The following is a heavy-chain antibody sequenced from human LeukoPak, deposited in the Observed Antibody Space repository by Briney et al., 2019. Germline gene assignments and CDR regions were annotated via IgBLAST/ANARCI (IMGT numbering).Heavy chain of an antibody. J-gene: IGHJ4*02. Sequence: PSETLSLTCTVSGGSISSYYWSWIRQPPGKGLEWIGYIYYSGSTNYNPSLKSRVTISVDTTKNQFSLKLSSVTAADTAVYYCARGDDYGPLPFDYWGQGTLVTVSS. D-gene: IGHD4-17*01. CDR3: ARGDDYGPLPFDY. CDR2: IYYSGST. V-gene: IGHV4-59*01. CDR1: GGSISSYY.